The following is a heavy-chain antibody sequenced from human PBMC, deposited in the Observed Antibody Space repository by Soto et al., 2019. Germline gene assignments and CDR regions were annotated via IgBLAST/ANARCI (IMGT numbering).Heavy chain of an antibody. CDR1: GFTFNNFA. CDR3: AKMTPYEGNDRDAFDV. D-gene: IGHD1-1*01. V-gene: IGHV3-23*04. CDR2: VTGRSRNT. J-gene: IGHJ3*01. Sequence: EMQLVESGGGLQQPGGSLRLSCAASGFTFNNFAMGWVRQAPGKGLAWISAVTGRSRNTYYADSVKGRFTISRNNFENTDYLQMDSLRVEDTAVYYCAKMTPYEGNDRDAFDVWGRGTMVTVAS.